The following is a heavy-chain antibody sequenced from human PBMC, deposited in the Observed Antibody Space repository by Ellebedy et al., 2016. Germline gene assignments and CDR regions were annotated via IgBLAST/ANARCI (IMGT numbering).Heavy chain of an antibody. CDR1: GGTFSSYA. V-gene: IGHV1-69*13. CDR3: ASPGIYSSSDIFDY. CDR2: IIPIFGTA. D-gene: IGHD6-6*01. J-gene: IGHJ4*02. Sequence: ASVKVSCKASGGTFSSYAISWVRQAPGQGLEWMGGIIPIFGTANYAQKFQGRVTITADESTSTAYMELSSLRSEGTAVYYCASPGIYSSSDIFDYWGQGTLVTVSS.